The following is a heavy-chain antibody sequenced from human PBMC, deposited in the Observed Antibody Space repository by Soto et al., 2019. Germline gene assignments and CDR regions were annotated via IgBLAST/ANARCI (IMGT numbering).Heavy chain of an antibody. J-gene: IGHJ4*02. CDR1: GDSISSGGYY. V-gene: IGHV4-31*03. D-gene: IGHD3-9*01. CDR3: ARSPHFDGYNDY. Sequence: QVQLQESGPGLVKPSQTLSLTCTVSGDSISSGGYYWSWIRQHPGKGLEWIAHIYYSGSTYYNPSLKSRXNIKVXXSKNQVSLKLSSVTEADTAVYYCARSPHFDGYNDYWGQGTLVTVSS. CDR2: IYYSGST.